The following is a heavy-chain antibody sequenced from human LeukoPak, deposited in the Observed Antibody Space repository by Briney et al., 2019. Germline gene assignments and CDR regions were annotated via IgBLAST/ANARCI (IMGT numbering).Heavy chain of an antibody. V-gene: IGHV3-53*01. CDR3: AVSARVERVWHYFNY. D-gene: IGHD6-6*01. J-gene: IGHJ4*02. CDR2: IYSGGNT. CDR1: GFTVSSNS. Sequence: GGSLRLSCTVSGFTVSSNSMSWVRQAPGKGLEWVSFIYSGGNTFYADSVKGRFTISRDNSKNTLFLQMNSLRAEDTAVYYCAVSARVERVWHYFNYWGQGTLVTVSS.